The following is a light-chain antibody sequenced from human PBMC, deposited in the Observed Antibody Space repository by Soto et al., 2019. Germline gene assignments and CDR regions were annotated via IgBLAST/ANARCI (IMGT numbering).Light chain of an antibody. CDR3: AAWNGTLNGLYV. CDR1: SSNIGSLS. V-gene: IGLV1-44*01. CDR2: SDY. J-gene: IGLJ1*01. Sequence: QSVLTQPPSASGTPGQRVTISCSGSSSNIGSLSVDWYQHLPGTAPKLLIYSDYQRPSGVPDRFSGSKSGTSASLAISGLQSEDGADYYCAAWNGTLNGLYVFGTGTKLTVL.